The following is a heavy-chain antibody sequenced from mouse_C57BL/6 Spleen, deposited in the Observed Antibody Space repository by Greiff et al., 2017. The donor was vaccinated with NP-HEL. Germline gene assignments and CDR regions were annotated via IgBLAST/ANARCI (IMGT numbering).Heavy chain of an antibody. D-gene: IGHD2-5*01. J-gene: IGHJ1*03. Sequence: EVKLVESEGGLVQPGSSMKLSCTASGFTFSDYYMAWVRQVPEKGLEWVANINYDGSSTYYLDSLKSRFIISRDNAKNILYLQMSSLKSEDTATYYCARPNSNYVSYWYFDVWGTGTTVTVSS. V-gene: IGHV5-16*01. CDR3: ARPNSNYVSYWYFDV. CDR2: INYDGSST. CDR1: GFTFSDYY.